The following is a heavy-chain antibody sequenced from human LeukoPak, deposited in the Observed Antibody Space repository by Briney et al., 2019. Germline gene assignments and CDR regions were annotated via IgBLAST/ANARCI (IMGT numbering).Heavy chain of an antibody. D-gene: IGHD1-26*01. CDR1: GYTFTGYG. Sequence: ASVKVSCKASGYTFTGYGISWVRQAPGQGLEWMGWISAYNGNTNYAQKLQGRVTMTTDTSTSTAYMELRSLRSDDTAVYYCARESGIVGAQSDAFDIWGQGTMVTVSS. CDR2: ISAYNGNT. CDR3: ARESGIVGAQSDAFDI. V-gene: IGHV1-18*01. J-gene: IGHJ3*02.